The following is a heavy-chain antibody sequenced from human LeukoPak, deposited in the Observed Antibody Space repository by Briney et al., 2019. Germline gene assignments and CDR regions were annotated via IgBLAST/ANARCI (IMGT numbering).Heavy chain of an antibody. CDR1: GYTLTELS. Sequence: ASVKVSCKVSGYTLTELSMHWVRQAPGKGLEWMGGFDPEDGETIYAQKFQGRVTMTEDTSTDAAYMELSSLRSEDTAVYYCATPAAGPPLYFDYWGQGTLVTVSS. CDR2: FDPEDGET. CDR3: ATPAAGPPLYFDY. V-gene: IGHV1-24*01. D-gene: IGHD6-13*01. J-gene: IGHJ4*02.